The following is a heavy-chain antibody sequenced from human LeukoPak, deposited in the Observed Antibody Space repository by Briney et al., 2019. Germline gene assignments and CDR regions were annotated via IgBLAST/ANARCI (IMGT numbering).Heavy chain of an antibody. Sequence: GGSLRLSCAASGFTFSSNWMHWVRQAPGKGLVWVSRINGDGSTTNYADSVKGRSTIFRDNAKNTLYLQMNSLRAEDTAVYYCVRDLGGRSGHWGQGTLVTVSS. CDR3: VRDLGGRSGH. J-gene: IGHJ4*02. D-gene: IGHD1-26*01. CDR2: INGDGSTT. CDR1: GFTFSSNW. V-gene: IGHV3-74*01.